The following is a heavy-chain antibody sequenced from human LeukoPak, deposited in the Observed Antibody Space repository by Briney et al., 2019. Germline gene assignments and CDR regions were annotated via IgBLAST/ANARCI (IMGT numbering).Heavy chain of an antibody. CDR3: ARADYYGSGTLERGMDV. D-gene: IGHD3-10*01. Sequence: GASVKVSCKASGYTFTSYYMHWVRQAPGQGLEWMGIINPSGGSTSYAQKFQGRVTMTRDTSISTAYMELSRLRSDDTAVYYCARADYYGSGTLERGMDVWGQGTTVTVSS. CDR2: INPSGGST. CDR1: GYTFTSYY. J-gene: IGHJ6*02. V-gene: IGHV1-46*03.